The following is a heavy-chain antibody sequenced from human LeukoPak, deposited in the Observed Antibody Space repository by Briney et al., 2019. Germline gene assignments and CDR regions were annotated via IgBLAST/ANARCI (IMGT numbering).Heavy chain of an antibody. CDR3: AKGGDGYNYENFLH. Sequence: GGSLRLSCATSGFTFSSYAMSWVRQAPGKGLEWVSAISGSGGSTYYADSVKGHFTISRDNSRNTLYLQMSSLRAEDTAVYCCAKGGDGYNYENFLHWGQGTLVTVSS. D-gene: IGHD5-24*01. CDR2: ISGSGGST. J-gene: IGHJ1*01. CDR1: GFTFSSYA. V-gene: IGHV3-23*01.